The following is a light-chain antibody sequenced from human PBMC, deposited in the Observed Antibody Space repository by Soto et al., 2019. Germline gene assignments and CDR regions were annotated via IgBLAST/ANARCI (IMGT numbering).Light chain of an antibody. J-gene: IGKJ5*01. V-gene: IGKV3-15*01. CDR3: QQYNNWPPSIT. CDR1: QSVSSN. Sequence: EIVMTQSPATLSVSPGERATLSCMASQSVSSNLAWYQQKPGQAPRLLIYGASTRATGIPARFSGSGSGTEFNLTISRLQSEDFAVYYCQQYNNWPPSITFGQGTRLEIK. CDR2: GAS.